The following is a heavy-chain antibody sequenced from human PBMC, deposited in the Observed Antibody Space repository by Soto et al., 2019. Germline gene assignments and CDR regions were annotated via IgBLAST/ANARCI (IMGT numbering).Heavy chain of an antibody. J-gene: IGHJ3*02. CDR1: GFTFSSYW. D-gene: IGHD2-15*01. V-gene: IGHV3-74*01. CDR2: INSDGSST. Sequence: PGGSLRLSCAASGFTFSSYWMHWVRQAPGKGLVWVSRINSDGSSTSYADSVKGRFTISRDNAKNTLYLQMNSLRAEDTAVYYCARGLGYCSGGGCLHDAFDIWGQGTMVTVSS. CDR3: ARGLGYCSGGGCLHDAFDI.